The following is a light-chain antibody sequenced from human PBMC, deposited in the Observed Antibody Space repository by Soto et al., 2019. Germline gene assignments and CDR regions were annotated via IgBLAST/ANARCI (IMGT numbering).Light chain of an antibody. V-gene: IGKV3-20*01. Sequence: DIVLTQSPGTMYLSPGESPTLSCRASQSVRSSYLVWYQQRPGQAPRLLIYGASSRATGIPDRFSGSGSGTDFTLTINRLEPEDFALYFCQQYGSSPLTFGQGTRLEIK. CDR1: QSVRSSY. CDR2: GAS. J-gene: IGKJ5*01. CDR3: QQYGSSPLT.